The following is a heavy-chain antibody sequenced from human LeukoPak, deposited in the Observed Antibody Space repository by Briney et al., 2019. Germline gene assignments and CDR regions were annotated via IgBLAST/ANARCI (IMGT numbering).Heavy chain of an antibody. Sequence: GGSLRLSCAASGFAFTSYALSWVRQAPGKRLEWVSAISGSGGSTYYADSVKGRFTISRDNFKNTLYLQMNSLRAEDTAVYYCAKNNILTGHALYYFDYWGQGTLVTVSS. CDR1: GFAFTSYA. J-gene: IGHJ4*02. CDR3: AKNNILTGHALYYFDY. V-gene: IGHV3-23*01. D-gene: IGHD3-9*01. CDR2: ISGSGGST.